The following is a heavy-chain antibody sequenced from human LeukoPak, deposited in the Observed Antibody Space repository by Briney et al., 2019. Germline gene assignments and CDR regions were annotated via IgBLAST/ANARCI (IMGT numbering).Heavy chain of an antibody. Sequence: SETLSLTCAVYGGSFSGYYWSWIRQPPGKGLEWIGEINHSGSTNYNPSLKSRVTISVDTSKNQFSLKLSSVTAADTAVYYCARHRKCSGGSCYYNWFDPWGQGTLVTVSS. V-gene: IGHV4-34*01. CDR1: GGSFSGYY. CDR2: INHSGST. D-gene: IGHD2-15*01. J-gene: IGHJ5*02. CDR3: ARHRKCSGGSCYYNWFDP.